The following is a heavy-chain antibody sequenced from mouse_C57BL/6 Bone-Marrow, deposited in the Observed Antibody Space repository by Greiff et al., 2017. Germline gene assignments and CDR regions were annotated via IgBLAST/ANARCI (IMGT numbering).Heavy chain of an antibody. CDR2: IYPGSGNT. CDR1: GYTFTDYY. J-gene: IGHJ3*02. CDR3: ARSGGY. V-gene: IGHV1-76*01. Sequence: QVQLQQSGAELVRPGASVKLSCKASGYTFTDYYINWVKQRPGPGLEWIARIYPGSGNTYYNEKFKGKATLTAEKSSSTAYMQLSSLTSEDSAVYFCARSGGYWGQGTLVTVSA.